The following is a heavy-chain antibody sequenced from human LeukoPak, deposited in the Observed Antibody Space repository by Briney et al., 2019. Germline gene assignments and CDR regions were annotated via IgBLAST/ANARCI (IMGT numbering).Heavy chain of an antibody. D-gene: IGHD2-15*01. J-gene: IGHJ5*02. CDR1: GGSFSGYY. V-gene: IGHV4-34*01. CDR3: ARDPGYCSGGSCYSSWFDP. CDR2: INHSGST. Sequence: SETLSLTCAVYGGSFSGYYWSWIRQPPGKGLEWIGEINHSGSTNYNPSLKSRVTISVDTSKNQFSLKLSSVTAADTAVYYCARDPGYCSGGSCYSSWFDPWGQGTLVTVSS.